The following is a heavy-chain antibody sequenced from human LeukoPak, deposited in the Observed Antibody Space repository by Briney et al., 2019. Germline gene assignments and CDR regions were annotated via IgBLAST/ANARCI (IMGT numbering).Heavy chain of an antibody. J-gene: IGHJ5*02. CDR1: GGSISTYY. CDR2: IHYSGST. CDR3: ARGVIPGVVVGFDP. V-gene: IGHV4-59*01. D-gene: IGHD2-2*01. Sequence: SETLSLTCTVSGGSISTYYWSWIRQPPGQGLEWIGYIHYSGSTNYNPSLKSRLTISVDTSKNQFSLKLKSVTAADTAVYYCARGVIPGVVVGFDPWGQGTLVTVSP.